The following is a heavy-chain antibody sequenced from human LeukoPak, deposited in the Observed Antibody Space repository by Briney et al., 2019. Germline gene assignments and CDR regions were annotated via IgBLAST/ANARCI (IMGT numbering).Heavy chain of an antibody. Sequence: GSSVKVSCKASGGTFSSYAISWVRQAPGQGLEWMGRIIPILGIANYAQKFQGRVTITADKSTSTAYMELSSLRSEDTAVYYCARVRWQWLPNSEYYFDCWGQGTLVTVSS. D-gene: IGHD6-19*01. CDR1: GGTFSSYA. CDR2: IIPILGIA. J-gene: IGHJ4*02. CDR3: ARVRWQWLPNSEYYFDC. V-gene: IGHV1-69*04.